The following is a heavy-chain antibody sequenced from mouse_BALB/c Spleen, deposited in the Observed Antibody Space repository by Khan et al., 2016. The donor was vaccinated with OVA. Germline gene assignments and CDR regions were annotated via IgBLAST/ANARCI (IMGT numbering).Heavy chain of an antibody. CDR2: IDPANGNT. V-gene: IGHV14-3*02. J-gene: IGHJ1*01. Sequence: VQLKESGAELVKPGASVKLSCTASGFNIKDTYMHWAKQRPEQGLEWIGRIDPANGNTKYDPTFQGKATITADTSSNTAYLQLSSLTSEATSVYYGARGDWCFDVWGAGATVTVSS. CDR1: GFNIKDTY. CDR3: ARGDWCFDV.